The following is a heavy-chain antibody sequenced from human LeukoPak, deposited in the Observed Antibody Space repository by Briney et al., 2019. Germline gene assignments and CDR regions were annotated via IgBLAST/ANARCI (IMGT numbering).Heavy chain of an antibody. CDR3: VRDPAAYYYDSTFDY. V-gene: IGHV3-64D*09. D-gene: IGHD3-22*01. Sequence: GGSLRLSCSASGFXFSNHAIHWVRQAPGKGLEFVASISSNGGTTYHADSVEGRFAISRDNSKNTLFLQMTFLRIEDTAVYYCVRDPAAYYYDSTFDYWGQGTLVTVSA. CDR2: ISSNGGTT. CDR1: GFXFSNHA. J-gene: IGHJ4*02.